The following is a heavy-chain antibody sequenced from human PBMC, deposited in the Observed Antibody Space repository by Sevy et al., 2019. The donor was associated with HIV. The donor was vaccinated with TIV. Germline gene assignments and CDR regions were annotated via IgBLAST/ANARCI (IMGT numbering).Heavy chain of an antibody. CDR1: GFTFSSYW. J-gene: IGHJ4*02. CDR3: VREGVGGYSYSLDC. D-gene: IGHD5-18*01. V-gene: IGHV3-7*01. Sequence: GGSLRLSCAASGFTFSSYWMSWVRQAPGKGLEWLATMKEDGSERNYVDSVKGRFTSSRDNAKNSLYLQMNSLRAEDTAVYYCVREGVGGYSYSLDCWGQGTLVSVSS. CDR2: MKEDGSER.